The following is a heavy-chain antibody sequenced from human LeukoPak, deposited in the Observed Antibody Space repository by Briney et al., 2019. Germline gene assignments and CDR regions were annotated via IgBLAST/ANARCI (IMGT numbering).Heavy chain of an antibody. J-gene: IGHJ4*02. CDR3: AKSLFYDSSGQAFDY. D-gene: IGHD3-22*01. Sequence: GGSLRLSYAASGFTFSSYAMSWVRQAPGKGLEWVSTISVSGGSTFYADSVKGRFTISRDNSRDTLYLQMNSLRAEDTAVYYCAKSLFYDSSGQAFDYWGQGTLVTVSS. V-gene: IGHV3-23*01. CDR1: GFTFSSYA. CDR2: ISVSGGST.